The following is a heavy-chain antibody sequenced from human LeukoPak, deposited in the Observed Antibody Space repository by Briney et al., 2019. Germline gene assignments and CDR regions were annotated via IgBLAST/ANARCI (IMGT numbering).Heavy chain of an antibody. CDR2: IYYSGST. CDR1: GGSISSSSYY. D-gene: IGHD5-12*01. CDR3: ARLDLFQASGSTLVDY. V-gene: IGHV4-39*01. Sequence: KPSETLSLTCTVSGGSISSSSYYWGWIRQPPGKGLEWIGSIYYSGSTYYNPSLKSRVTISVDTSKNQFSLKLSSVTAADTAVYYCARLDLFQASGSTLVDYWGQGTLVTVPS. J-gene: IGHJ4*02.